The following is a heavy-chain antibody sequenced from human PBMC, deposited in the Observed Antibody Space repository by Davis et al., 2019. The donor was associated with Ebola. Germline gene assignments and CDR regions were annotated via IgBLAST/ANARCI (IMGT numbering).Heavy chain of an antibody. CDR3: ARGWLRAGMDV. CDR1: GDSVPSGG. V-gene: IGHV6-1*01. Sequence: PSETLSLTCSLSGDSVPSGGWNWIRQSPSRGLEWLGRTYYSSKWYNDYAVSVKSRITINPDTSKNQFSLQLNSVTPEDTALYYCARGWLRAGMDVWGEGTTVTVSS. J-gene: IGHJ6*04. D-gene: IGHD5-18*01. CDR2: TYYSSKWYN.